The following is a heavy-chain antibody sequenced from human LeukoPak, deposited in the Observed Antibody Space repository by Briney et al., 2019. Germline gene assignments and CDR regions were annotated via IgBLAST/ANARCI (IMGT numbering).Heavy chain of an antibody. J-gene: IGHJ6*03. V-gene: IGHV1-69*13. CDR2: IIPIFGTA. CDR3: ARVVCCSNPPLDHYYYYMDV. D-gene: IGHD2-2*01. Sequence: SVKVSCKASGGTFSSYAISWVRQAPGQGLEWMGGIIPIFGTANYAQKFQGRVTITADESTSTAYMELSSLRSEDTAVYYCARVVCCSNPPLDHYYYYMDVWGKGTTVTVSS. CDR1: GGTFSSYA.